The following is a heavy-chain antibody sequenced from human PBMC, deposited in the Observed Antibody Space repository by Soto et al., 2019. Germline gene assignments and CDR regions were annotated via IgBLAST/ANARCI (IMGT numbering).Heavy chain of an antibody. Sequence: GGSLRLSCAASGFTFISYAMHWVRQAPGKGLEWVAVISYDGSNKYYADSVKGRFTISRDNSKNTLYLQMNSLRAEDTAVYYCARGIVPYGMDVWGQGTTVTVS. D-gene: IGHD2-8*01. CDR3: ARGIVPYGMDV. CDR1: GFTFISYA. V-gene: IGHV3-30-3*01. J-gene: IGHJ6*02. CDR2: ISYDGSNK.